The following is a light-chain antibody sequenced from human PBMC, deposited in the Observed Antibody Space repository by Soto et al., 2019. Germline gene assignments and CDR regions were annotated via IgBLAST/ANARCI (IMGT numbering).Light chain of an antibody. CDR2: AVS. CDR1: QSVSSN. Sequence: EILMTQSPATLSVSPGERATVSCRASQSVSSNVAWYQQKPGQAPRLLIYAVSTRATGIPARFSGSGSGTEFTHTINSLQSEDFAVYYCQQYNNWPPEYTFGQGTRLEIK. CDR3: QQYNNWPPEYT. V-gene: IGKV3-15*01. J-gene: IGKJ5*01.